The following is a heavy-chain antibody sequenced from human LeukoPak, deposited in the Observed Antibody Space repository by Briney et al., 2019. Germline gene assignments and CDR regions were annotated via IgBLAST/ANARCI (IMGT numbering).Heavy chain of an antibody. D-gene: IGHD5-18*01. CDR2: INTNTGNP. Sequence: ASVKVSCKASGYTFTSYAMSWVRQAPGQGLEWMGWINTNTGNPTYAQVFTGRFVFSLDTSVSTAYLQISSLKAEDTAVYYCARVFVDTAMVLGYWGQGTLVTVSS. J-gene: IGHJ4*02. CDR1: GYTFTSYA. V-gene: IGHV7-4-1*02. CDR3: ARVFVDTAMVLGY.